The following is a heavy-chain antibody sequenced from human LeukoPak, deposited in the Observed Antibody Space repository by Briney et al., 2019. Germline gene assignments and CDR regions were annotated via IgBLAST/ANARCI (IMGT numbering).Heavy chain of an antibody. V-gene: IGHV4-38-2*01. CDR3: AGHSSGREY. CDR1: GYSISSGYY. CDR2: IYHSGST. J-gene: IGHJ4*02. D-gene: IGHD3-22*01. Sequence: PSETLSLTCAVSGYSISSGYYWGWIRQPPGKGLEWTGSIYHSGSTYYNPSLKSRVTISVDTSKNQFSLKLSSVTAADTAVYYCAGHSSGREYWGQGTLVTVSS.